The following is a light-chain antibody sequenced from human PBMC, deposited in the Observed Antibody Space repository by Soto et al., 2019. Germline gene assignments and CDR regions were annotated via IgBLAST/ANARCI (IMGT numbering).Light chain of an antibody. CDR3: CSYTDIALDVV. Sequence: QSVLTQPGSVSWSPGQSITISCTGTSSDIGDYDYVSWYQHLPGKAPKLLIFDVTHRPSGVSDRFSGSKSGNTASLTISGVRPEDEADYYCCSYTDIALDVVFGGGTKVTVL. V-gene: IGLV2-14*01. J-gene: IGLJ2*01. CDR1: SSDIGDYDY. CDR2: DVT.